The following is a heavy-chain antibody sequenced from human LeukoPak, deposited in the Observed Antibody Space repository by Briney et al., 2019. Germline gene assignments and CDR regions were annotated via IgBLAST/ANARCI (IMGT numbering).Heavy chain of an antibody. Sequence: SETLSLTCTVSGVSISSGAYYWSWIRQPPGKGLEWIGYIYYSGRTYYKPSLRSRVTISVDRSRNQFSLKLTSVTAADTAGYYCARHAEESFDAFNIWGQGTMVTVSS. CDR2: IYYSGRT. CDR1: GVSISSGAYY. J-gene: IGHJ3*02. V-gene: IGHV4-30-4*01. CDR3: ARHAEESFDAFNI. D-gene: IGHD1-26*01.